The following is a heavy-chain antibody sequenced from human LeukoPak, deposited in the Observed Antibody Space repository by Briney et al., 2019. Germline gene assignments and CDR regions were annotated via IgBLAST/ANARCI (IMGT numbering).Heavy chain of an antibody. CDR2: IYYSGST. CDR3: ARGASGLALEMATIGRHFDY. J-gene: IGHJ4*02. V-gene: IGHV4-30-4*01. D-gene: IGHD5-24*01. Sequence: KPSETLSLTCTVSGGSISSGDYYWSWIRQPPGKGLEWIGYIYYSGSTYYNPSLKSRVTISVDTSKNQFSLKLSSVTAADTAVYYCARGASGLALEMATIGRHFDYWGQGTLVTVSS. CDR1: GGSISSGDYY.